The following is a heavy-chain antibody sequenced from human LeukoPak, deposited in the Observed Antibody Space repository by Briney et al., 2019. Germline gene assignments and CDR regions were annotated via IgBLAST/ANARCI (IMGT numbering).Heavy chain of an antibody. CDR1: GYTFTGYY. Sequence: ASVKVSCKASGYTFTGYYMHWVRQATGQGLEWMGWMNPNSGNTGYAQKFQGRVTITRNTSISTAYMELSSLRSEDTAVYYCARAESIVGAYYFDYWGQGTLVTVSS. CDR3: ARAESIVGAYYFDY. J-gene: IGHJ4*01. V-gene: IGHV1-8*03. D-gene: IGHD1-26*01. CDR2: MNPNSGNT.